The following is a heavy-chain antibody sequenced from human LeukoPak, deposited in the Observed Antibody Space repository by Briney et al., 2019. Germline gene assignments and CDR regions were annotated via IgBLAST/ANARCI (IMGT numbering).Heavy chain of an antibody. Sequence: PGGSLRLSCAASGFTFSSYAMSWVRQAPGKGLEWVSAISGSGGSTYYADSVKGRFTISRDNSKSTLYLQMNSLRAEDTAVYYCAKDLTESGWYTGSYYFDYWGQGTLVTVSS. CDR2: ISGSGGST. D-gene: IGHD6-19*01. CDR3: AKDLTESGWYTGSYYFDY. V-gene: IGHV3-23*01. CDR1: GFTFSSYA. J-gene: IGHJ4*02.